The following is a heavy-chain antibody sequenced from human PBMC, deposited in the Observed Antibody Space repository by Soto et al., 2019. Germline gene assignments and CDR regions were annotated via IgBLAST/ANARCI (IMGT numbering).Heavy chain of an antibody. D-gene: IGHD2-2*01. V-gene: IGHV1-2*04. CDR3: AVTVVPAASSYYGMDA. J-gene: IGHJ6*02. CDR2: INPNSGGT. Sequence: ASVKVSCKASGYTFTGYYMHWVRQAPGQGLEWMGWINPNSGGTNYAQEFQGWVTMTRDTSISTAYMELSRLRSDDTAVYYCAVTVVPAASSYYGMDAWGQGTTVTVSS. CDR1: GYTFTGYY.